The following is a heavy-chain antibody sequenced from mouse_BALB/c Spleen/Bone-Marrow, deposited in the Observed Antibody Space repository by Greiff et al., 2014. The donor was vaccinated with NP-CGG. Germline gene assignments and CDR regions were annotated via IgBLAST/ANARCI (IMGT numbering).Heavy chain of an antibody. CDR2: IWGGGST. D-gene: IGHD2-1*01. Sequence: VQVVESGPGLVAPSQILSITCTVSGFSLSRYSLHWVRQPPGKGLEWLGMIWGGGSTDYNSALKSRLSISKDNSKSQVFLKMNSLQTDDTAMYYCARHCYGNTYYYAMDYWGQGTSVAVSS. V-gene: IGHV2-6-4*01. J-gene: IGHJ4*01. CDR1: GFSLSRYS. CDR3: ARHCYGNTYYYAMDY.